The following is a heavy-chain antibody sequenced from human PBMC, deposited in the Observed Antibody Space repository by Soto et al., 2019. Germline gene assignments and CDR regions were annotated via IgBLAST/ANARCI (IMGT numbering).Heavy chain of an antibody. CDR3: ARAVAIAAAGNAFDI. CDR1: GFTLSSYG. CDR2: IWYDGSNK. D-gene: IGHD6-13*01. Sequence: PGGSLRLSCAASGFTLSSYGMHWVRQAPGKGLEWVAVIWYDGSNKYYADSVKGRFTISRDNSKNTLYLQMNSLRAEDTAVYYCARAVAIAAAGNAFDICGQGTMVTVSS. J-gene: IGHJ3*02. V-gene: IGHV3-33*01.